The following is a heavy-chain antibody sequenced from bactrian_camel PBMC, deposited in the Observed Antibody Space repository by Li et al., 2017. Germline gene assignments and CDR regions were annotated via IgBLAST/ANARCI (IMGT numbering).Heavy chain of an antibody. CDR1: KSTYSSNF. CDR3: AAGWRGCYLRVGDYRY. J-gene: IGHJ4*01. D-gene: IGHD2*01. V-gene: IGHV3S55*01. Sequence: HVQLVESGGGSVQAGGSLTLNCTASSKSTYSSNFMGWFHQTPGKEREGVAAEDSDGITIYADSVKGRFTLSRDNAKNTLYLQMNSLKPEDTAMYYCAAGWRGCYLRVGDYRYWGQGTQVTVS. CDR2: EDSDGIT.